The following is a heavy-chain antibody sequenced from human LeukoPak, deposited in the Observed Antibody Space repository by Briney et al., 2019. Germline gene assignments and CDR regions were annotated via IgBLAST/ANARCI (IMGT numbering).Heavy chain of an antibody. V-gene: IGHV4-39*01. CDR3: ARGAYYYDSSGSNFGGY. CDR2: IYYSGST. Sequence: SETLSLTCTVSGGSISNNYYYWGWIRQPPGKGLEWTGSIYYSGSTYYNPSLKSRVTISVDTSKNQFSLKLRSVTAADTAVYHCARGAYYYDSSGSNFGGYWGQGTLVTVSS. CDR1: GGSISNNYYY. D-gene: IGHD3-22*01. J-gene: IGHJ4*02.